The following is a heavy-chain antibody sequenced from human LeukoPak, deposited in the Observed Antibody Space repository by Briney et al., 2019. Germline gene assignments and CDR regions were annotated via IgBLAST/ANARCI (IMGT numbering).Heavy chain of an antibody. CDR3: VAWGSLVV. D-gene: IGHD3-16*01. Sequence: GGSLRLSCVASGFTVDTYWMSWVRQAPGKGLDWVAHIREDGTRKYYVDSVRGRFTISRDNAKNSLFLQMNSLRVEDTSVFYCVAWGSLVVWGQGTLVTVSS. V-gene: IGHV3-7*01. CDR1: GFTVDTYW. J-gene: IGHJ4*02. CDR2: IREDGTRK.